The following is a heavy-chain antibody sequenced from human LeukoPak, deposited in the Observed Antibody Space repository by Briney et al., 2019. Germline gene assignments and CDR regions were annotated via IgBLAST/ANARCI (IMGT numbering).Heavy chain of an antibody. J-gene: IGHJ4*02. CDR2: ISGGGDTT. CDR1: GITFSSHA. Sequence: AGSLRLSCEASGITFSSHAMSWVRQTPGMGLEWVSSISGGGDTTHYADSVKGRFTISRDNSKNTLYLRMNSLRVEDTAIYYCTKDLPNRVWFDCWGQGTLVTVSS. V-gene: IGHV3-23*01. CDR3: TKDLPNRVWFDC.